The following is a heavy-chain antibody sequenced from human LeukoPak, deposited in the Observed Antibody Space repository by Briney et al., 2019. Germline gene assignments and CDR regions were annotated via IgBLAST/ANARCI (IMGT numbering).Heavy chain of an antibody. J-gene: IGHJ4*02. Sequence: GESLKISCKGSGYTFTTYWIGWVRQMPGKGLEWMGSIYPGDSDTRYSPSFRGQVTISADKSISTAYLQWSSLKASDTAMYYCARRTYCGGDCYLDHWGQGTLVTVSS. CDR3: ARRTYCGGDCYLDH. D-gene: IGHD2-21*02. CDR2: IYPGDSDT. V-gene: IGHV5-51*01. CDR1: GYTFTTYW.